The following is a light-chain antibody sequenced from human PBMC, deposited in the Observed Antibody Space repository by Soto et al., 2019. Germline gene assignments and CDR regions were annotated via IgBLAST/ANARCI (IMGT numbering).Light chain of an antibody. CDR2: DAS. CDR1: QSVSSY. Sequence: EIVLTQSPATLSLSPGERATLSCRASQSVSSYLAWYQQKPGQAPRLLIYDASNRATGIPARFSGSGSGTDFTLTISSLEPEDFAVYYCRQRSNWPILTFGPGTKVDIK. J-gene: IGKJ3*01. V-gene: IGKV3-11*01. CDR3: RQRSNWPILT.